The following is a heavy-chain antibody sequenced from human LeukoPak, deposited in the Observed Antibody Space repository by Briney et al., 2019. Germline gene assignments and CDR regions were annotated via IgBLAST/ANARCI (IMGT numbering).Heavy chain of an antibody. CDR3: AREVVVVAATDLDAVVGWFDP. D-gene: IGHD2-15*01. V-gene: IGHV1-2*02. J-gene: IGHJ5*02. CDR2: INPNSGGT. Sequence: ASVKVSCKASGYTFTGYYMHWVRQAPGQGLEWMGWINPNSGGTNYAQKFQSRVTMTRDTSISTAYMELSRLRSDDTAVYYCAREVVVVAATDLDAVVGWFDPWGQGTLVTVSS. CDR1: GYTFTGYY.